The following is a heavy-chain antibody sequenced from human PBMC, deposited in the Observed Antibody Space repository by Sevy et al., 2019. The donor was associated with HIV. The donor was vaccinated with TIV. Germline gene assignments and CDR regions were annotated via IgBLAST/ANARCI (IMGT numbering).Heavy chain of an antibody. V-gene: IGHV4-34*01. J-gene: IGHJ4*02. D-gene: IGHD2-2*01. Sequence: SETLSLTCAVYGGSFSGYYWSWIRQPPGKGLEWIGEINHSGSTNYNPSLKSRVTISVDTSKNQFSLKLSSVTAADTAVYYCARGGNYCSSTSCYARHFDYWCQGTLVTVSS. CDR3: ARGGNYCSSTSCYARHFDY. CDR2: INHSGST. CDR1: GGSFSGYY.